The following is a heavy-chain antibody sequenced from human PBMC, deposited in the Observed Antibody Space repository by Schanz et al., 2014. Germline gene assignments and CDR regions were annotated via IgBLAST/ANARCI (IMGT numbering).Heavy chain of an antibody. D-gene: IGHD2-2*01. CDR3: ARHLAESAAAAFDS. Sequence: QVQLQQWGAGLLKPSETLSLTCAVYGGSFSGYFWSWTRQSPEKGLEWIGEISHSGRTTYNPSLKSRATIAVDASRNQLFLKLGSVAAANTAVYYCARHLAESAAAAFDSWGQGTLVAVSS. V-gene: IGHV4-34*01. CDR2: ISHSGRT. CDR1: GGSFSGYF. J-gene: IGHJ4*02.